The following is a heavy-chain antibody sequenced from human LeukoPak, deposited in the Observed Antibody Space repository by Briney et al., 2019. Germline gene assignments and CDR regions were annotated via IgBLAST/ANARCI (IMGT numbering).Heavy chain of an antibody. V-gene: IGHV3-7*01. CDR2: IKLDGSEK. CDR3: ARSMWSGYYRKIDY. J-gene: IGHJ4*02. CDR1: GFTFSSYW. D-gene: IGHD3-3*01. Sequence: GGSLRLSCAASGFTFSSYWMSWVRQAPGKGLEWVANIKLDGSEKYYVDSVKGRFTISRDNAKNSLYLQMNSLRVEDTAVYYCARSMWSGYYRKIDYWGQGTLVTVSS.